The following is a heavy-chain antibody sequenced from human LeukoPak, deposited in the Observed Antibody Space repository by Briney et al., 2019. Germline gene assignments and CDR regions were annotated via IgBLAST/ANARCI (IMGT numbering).Heavy chain of an antibody. CDR2: ISGSGGST. D-gene: IGHD2-15*01. CDR3: AKKAAVVVVAATGH. CDR1: GFTFSGYA. J-gene: IGHJ4*02. Sequence: GGSLRLSCEASGFTFSGYAMSWVRQAPGKGLEWVSGISGSGGSTYYADSVKGRFTISRDNSKNTLYLQMNSLRAEDTAVYYCAKKAAVVVVAATGHWGQGTLVTVSS. V-gene: IGHV3-23*01.